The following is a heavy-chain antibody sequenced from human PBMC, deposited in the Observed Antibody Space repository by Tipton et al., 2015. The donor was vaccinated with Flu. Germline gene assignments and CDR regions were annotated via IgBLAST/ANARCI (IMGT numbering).Heavy chain of an antibody. Sequence: LRLSCTVSGGSITSYYWSWSRQPPGKGLEWIGYISYSGSTNYNPSLKSRVSITADTTKNQFSLKLTSATAADTAVYYCARLPLPLSYFDSWGQGTLVTVSS. J-gene: IGHJ4*02. CDR3: ARLPLPLSYFDS. CDR1: GGSITSYY. V-gene: IGHV4-59*01. CDR2: ISYSGST.